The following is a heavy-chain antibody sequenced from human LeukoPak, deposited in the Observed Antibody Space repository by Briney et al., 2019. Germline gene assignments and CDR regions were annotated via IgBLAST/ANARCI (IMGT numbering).Heavy chain of an antibody. CDR1: GFTVSSNY. V-gene: IGHV3-53*01. J-gene: IGHJ4*02. CDR2: IYSGGST. CDR3: ARGFPDSSGYYYDWTKNDVRPFDY. Sequence: GGSLRLSCATSGFTVSSNYMSWVRRAPGKGLEWVSVIYSGGSTYYADSVKGRFTISRDNSKNTLYLQMNSLRAEDTAVYYCARGFPDSSGYYYDWTKNDVRPFDYWGQGTLVTVSS. D-gene: IGHD3-22*01.